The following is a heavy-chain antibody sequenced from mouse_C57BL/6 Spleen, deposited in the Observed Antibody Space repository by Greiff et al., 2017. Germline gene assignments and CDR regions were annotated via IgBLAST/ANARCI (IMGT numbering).Heavy chain of an antibody. CDR3: ARSSDYYGSSYYAMDY. D-gene: IGHD1-1*01. J-gene: IGHJ4*01. CDR1: GYAFTNYL. Sequence: QVQLKQSGAELVRPGTSVKVSCKASGYAFTNYLIEWVKQRPGQGLEWIGVINPGSGGTNYNEKFKGKATLTADKSSSTASMQLSSLTSEDSAVYFCARSSDYYGSSYYAMDYWGQGTSVTVSS. CDR2: INPGSGGT. V-gene: IGHV1-54*01.